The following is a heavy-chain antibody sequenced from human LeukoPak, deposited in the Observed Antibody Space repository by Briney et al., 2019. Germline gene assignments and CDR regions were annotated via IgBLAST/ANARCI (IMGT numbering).Heavy chain of an antibody. Sequence: GASVKVSCKASGYTFTSYYMHWVRQAPGQGLEWMGIINPSGGSTSYAQKFQGRVTMTRDTSTSTVYMELSSLRSEDTAVYYCARAFVDNYDILTGLYQAYMGLDYWGQGTLVTVSS. V-gene: IGHV1-46*01. D-gene: IGHD3-9*01. CDR1: GYTFTSYY. CDR2: INPSGGST. CDR3: ARAFVDNYDILTGLYQAYMGLDY. J-gene: IGHJ4*02.